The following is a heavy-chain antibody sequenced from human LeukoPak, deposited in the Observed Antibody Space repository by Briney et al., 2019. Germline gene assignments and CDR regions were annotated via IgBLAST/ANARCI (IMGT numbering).Heavy chain of an antibody. CDR2: INWNGGST. V-gene: IGHV3-20*04. D-gene: IGHD6-19*01. Sequence: GGSLRLSCAASGFTFDDYGMSRVRQAPGKGLEWVSGINWNGGSTGYADSVKGRFTISRDNAKNSLYLQMNSLRAEDTALYYCARLYSSGWYGVFGRNYYYMDVWGKGTTVTVSS. J-gene: IGHJ6*03. CDR1: GFTFDDYG. CDR3: ARLYSSGWYGVFGRNYYYMDV.